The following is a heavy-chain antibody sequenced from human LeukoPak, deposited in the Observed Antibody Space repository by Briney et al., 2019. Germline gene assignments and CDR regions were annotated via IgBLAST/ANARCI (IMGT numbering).Heavy chain of an antibody. V-gene: IGHV3-30*03. CDR3: AREGQWLAFDY. CDR2: ISYDGSKK. D-gene: IGHD6-19*01. CDR1: GFTFSSYS. Sequence: GGSLRLSCAASGFTFSSYSMNWVRQAPGKGLEWVAVISYDGSKKYYADSVKGRFTISRDNSKNTLYLQMNSLRAEDTAVYYCAREGQWLAFDYWGQGTLVTVSS. J-gene: IGHJ4*02.